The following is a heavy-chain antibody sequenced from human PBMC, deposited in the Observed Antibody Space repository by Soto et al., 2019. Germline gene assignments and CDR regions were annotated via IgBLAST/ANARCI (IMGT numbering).Heavy chain of an antibody. CDR1: GFAFSGYA. V-gene: IGHV3-64*01. CDR2: ISNVGDT. Sequence: GGSLRLSCTSSGFAFSGYAMHWVRQAPGKGLEYVSAISNVGDTYYANSVRGRFTISRDNSKTTLYLQMGSLRVEDMAVYYCGRVGVMATIDYWGPGTLVTVSS. CDR3: GRVGVMATIDY. D-gene: IGHD2-21*01. J-gene: IGHJ4*02.